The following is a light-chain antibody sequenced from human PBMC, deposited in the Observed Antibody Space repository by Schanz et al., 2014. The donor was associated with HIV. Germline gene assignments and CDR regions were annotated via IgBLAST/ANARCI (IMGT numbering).Light chain of an antibody. J-gene: IGLJ2*01. V-gene: IGLV1-51*01. Sequence: QSVLTQPPSVSAAPGQRVTIPRSGSASNIGHNYVSWFQQFPGTTPKLLIYVTHQRPSEIPDRFSGSKTGTSATLAITGLQTEDEADYYCATWDTFLNGVVFGGGTKLTVL. CDR1: ASNIGHNY. CDR2: VTH. CDR3: ATWDTFLNGVV.